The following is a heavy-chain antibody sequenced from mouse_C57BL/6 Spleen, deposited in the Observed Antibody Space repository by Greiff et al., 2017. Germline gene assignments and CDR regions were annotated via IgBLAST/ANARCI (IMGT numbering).Heavy chain of an antibody. J-gene: IGHJ3*01. CDR3: AISPLYGNYAWFAY. D-gene: IGHD2-1*01. Sequence: QVQLQQPGAELVKPGASVKVSCKASGYTFTSYWMHWVKQRPGQGLEWIGRIHPSDSDTNYNQKFKGKATLTVDKSSSTAYMQLSSLTSEDSAVYECAISPLYGNYAWFAYWGQGTLVTVSA. CDR1: GYTFTSYW. CDR2: IHPSDSDT. V-gene: IGHV1-74*01.